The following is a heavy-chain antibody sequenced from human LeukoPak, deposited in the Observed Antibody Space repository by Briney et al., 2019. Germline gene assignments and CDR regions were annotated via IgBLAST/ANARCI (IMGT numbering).Heavy chain of an antibody. Sequence: GESLRLSCVASGFTFKDYWMNWLRQAPEKGLEWVANIKYDGSEIYHADSVKGRFTISRDNAQNSLSLQMNNLRAEDTAVYYCARDVSRPFDYWGQGTLVTVSS. CDR3: ARDVSRPFDY. CDR2: IKYDGSEI. V-gene: IGHV3-7*01. CDR1: GFTFKDYW. J-gene: IGHJ4*02.